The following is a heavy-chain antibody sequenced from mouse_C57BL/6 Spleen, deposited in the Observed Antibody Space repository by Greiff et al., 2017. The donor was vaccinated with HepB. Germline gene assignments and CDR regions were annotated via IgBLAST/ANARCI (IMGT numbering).Heavy chain of an antibody. Sequence: QVQLKQPGAELVKPGASVKLSCKASGYTFTSYWMHWVKQRPGRGLEWIGRIDPNSGGTKYNEKFKSKATLTVDKPSSTAYMQLSSLTSEDSAVYYCASQDDSNYEDWFAYWGQGTLVTVSA. J-gene: IGHJ3*01. D-gene: IGHD2-5*01. CDR3: ASQDDSNYEDWFAY. CDR2: IDPNSGGT. CDR1: GYTFTSYW. V-gene: IGHV1-72*01.